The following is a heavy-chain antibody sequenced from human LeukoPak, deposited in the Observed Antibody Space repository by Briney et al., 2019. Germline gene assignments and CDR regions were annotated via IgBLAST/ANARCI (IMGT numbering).Heavy chain of an antibody. CDR3: ARGPPLFDP. J-gene: IGHJ5*02. CDR1: GFTFSDYT. V-gene: IGHV3-48*04. CDR2: IDISSSST. Sequence: GGSLRLSCVASGFTFSDYTMNWVRQAPGKGLECISYIDISSSSTYYADSVKGRFTISRDNAKNSLYLQMSSLRAEDTALYYCARGPPLFDPWGQGTLVTVSS.